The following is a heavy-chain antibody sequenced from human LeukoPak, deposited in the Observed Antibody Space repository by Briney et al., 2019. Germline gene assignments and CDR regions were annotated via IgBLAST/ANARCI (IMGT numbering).Heavy chain of an antibody. CDR3: AKCRDEGYYYYGMDV. V-gene: IGHV3-9*01. J-gene: IGHJ6*02. CDR2: ISWNSGSI. CDR1: GFTFDDYA. Sequence: PGRSLRLSCAASGFTFDDYAMHWVRQAPGKGLEWVSGISWNSGSIGYADSVKGRFTISRDNAKNSLYLQMNSLRAEDTALYYCAKCRDEGYYYYGMDVWGQGTTVTVSS. D-gene: IGHD2-15*01.